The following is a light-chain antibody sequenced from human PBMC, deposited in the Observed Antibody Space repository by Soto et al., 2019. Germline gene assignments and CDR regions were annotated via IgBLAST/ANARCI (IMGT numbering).Light chain of an antibody. CDR2: DAS. CDR1: QSVSSY. CDR3: QQRSNWPPYT. J-gene: IGKJ2*01. V-gene: IGKV3-11*01. Sequence: EIVLTQSPATLSLSPGERATLSCRASQSVSSYLAWYQQKPGQARRLLIYDASNRATGIPARFSGSGSGTDFPLTISRLEPEDFAGYYCQQRSNWPPYTFGQGTTLEIK.